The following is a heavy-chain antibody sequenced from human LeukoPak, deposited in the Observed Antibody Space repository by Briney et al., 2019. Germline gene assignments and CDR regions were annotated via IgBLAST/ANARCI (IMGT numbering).Heavy chain of an antibody. J-gene: IGHJ4*02. Sequence: SVKVSCKASGGTYSSYAISWVRQAPGQGLEWMGGIIPIFGTANYAQKFQGRVTITTDESTSTAYMELSSLRSEDTAVYYCARSKEKGRDGYNYLDYWGQGTLVTVSS. CDR3: ARSKEKGRDGYNYLDY. D-gene: IGHD5-24*01. CDR1: GGTYSSYA. CDR2: IIPIFGTA. V-gene: IGHV1-69*05.